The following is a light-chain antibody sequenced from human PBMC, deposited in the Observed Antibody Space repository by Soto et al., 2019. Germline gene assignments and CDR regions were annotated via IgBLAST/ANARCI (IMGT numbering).Light chain of an antibody. CDR1: QSVAGN. CDR3: QQYNKWPLT. CDR2: GAF. Sequence: EIVMTQSPATLSVSPGEGATLSCWASQSVAGNLAWYQQKPGQAPRPLIYGAFTRATGIPATFSGSGSGTEFTLTISSLQSEDFAVYYCQQYNKWPLTFGGGTKVEIK. J-gene: IGKJ4*01. V-gene: IGKV3-15*01.